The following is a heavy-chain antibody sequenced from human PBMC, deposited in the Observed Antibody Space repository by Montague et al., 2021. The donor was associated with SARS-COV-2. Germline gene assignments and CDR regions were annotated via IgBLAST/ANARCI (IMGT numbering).Heavy chain of an antibody. J-gene: IGHJ4*02. CDR3: AREGGWLSRGSYYFDY. CDR1: GGSISSGGYY. D-gene: IGHD3-22*01. Sequence: TLSLTCTVSGGSISSGGYYWSWIRQHPGKGLEWIGYIYYSGSTYYXPSLKSRVTISVDTSKNQFSLKLSSVTAADTAVYYCAREGGWLSRGSYYFDYWGQGTLVTVSS. V-gene: IGHV4-31*03. CDR2: IYYSGST.